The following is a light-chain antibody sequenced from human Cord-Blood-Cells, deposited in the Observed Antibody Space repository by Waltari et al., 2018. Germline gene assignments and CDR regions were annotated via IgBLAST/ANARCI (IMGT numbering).Light chain of an antibody. J-gene: IGKJ1*01. Sequence: DIQMTQSPTSLSAPVGDRVTITCRASQGISNYLAWYQQKPGKVPKLLIYAASTLQSGVPSRFSGSGSGTDFTLTISSLQPEDVATYYCQKYNSAPTFGQGTKVEIK. CDR3: QKYNSAPT. V-gene: IGKV1-27*01. CDR2: AAS. CDR1: QGISNY.